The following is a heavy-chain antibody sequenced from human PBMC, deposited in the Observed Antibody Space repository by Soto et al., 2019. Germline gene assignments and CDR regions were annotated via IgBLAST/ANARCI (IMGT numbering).Heavy chain of an antibody. CDR3: ARRGGLKEFSGPWYNFEQ. Sequence: QLQLQESGPGLVRPSETLSLTCTVTGGSVFSSSSYWAWIRHSPGKGLDWIGQIFYKGKTYYSPRLGRRVPRSEASSNHLCSRILRSVPAAEAALYYCARRGGLKEFSGPWYNFEQWGRGILVTVSS. V-gene: IGHV4-39*01. J-gene: IGHJ4*01. D-gene: IGHD1-1*01. CDR2: IFYKGKT. CDR1: GGSVFSSSSY.